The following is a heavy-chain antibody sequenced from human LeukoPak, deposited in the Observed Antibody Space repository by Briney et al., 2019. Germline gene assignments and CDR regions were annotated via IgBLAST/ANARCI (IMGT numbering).Heavy chain of an antibody. CDR2: IYYSGST. J-gene: IGHJ4*02. CDR3: ARVGGGSYYGLGSYKWYYFDY. CDR1: GGSISSYY. D-gene: IGHD3-10*01. Sequence: SETLSLTCTVSGGSISSYYCSWIRQPPGKGLEWIGYIYYSGSTNYNPSLKCRVTISVDTSKNQFSLKLSSVTAADTAVYYCARVGGGSYYGLGSYKWYYFDYWGQGTLVTVSS. V-gene: IGHV4-59*01.